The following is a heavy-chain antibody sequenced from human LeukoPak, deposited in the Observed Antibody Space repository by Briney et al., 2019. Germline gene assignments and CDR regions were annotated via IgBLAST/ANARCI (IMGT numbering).Heavy chain of an antibody. CDR1: GFTFNTYA. CDR3: AKRYGNAWYQFDY. Sequence: PGGSLRLSCAASGFTFNTYAMNWVRQAPGKGLEWVSTARASGSATYYADSVKGRFAISRDDSKSTLYLQMTNLRAEDTALYYCAKRYGNAWYQFDYWGRGTLVTVSS. V-gene: IGHV3-23*01. J-gene: IGHJ4*02. CDR2: ARASGSAT. D-gene: IGHD5-18*01.